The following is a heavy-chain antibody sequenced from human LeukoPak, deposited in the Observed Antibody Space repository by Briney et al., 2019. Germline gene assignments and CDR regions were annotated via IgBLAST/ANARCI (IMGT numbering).Heavy chain of an antibody. Sequence: PGGSLRLSCAASGFTFSSFAMSWVRQAPGKGLEWVSTISGSVGYTYYADSVKGRFTISRDNSKNTLYLQMNSLRAEDTAVYYCAKDFYGDYEAGAFDIWGQGTMVTVSS. CDR3: AKDFYGDYEAGAFDI. CDR1: GFTFSSFA. J-gene: IGHJ3*02. V-gene: IGHV3-23*01. D-gene: IGHD4-17*01. CDR2: ISGSVGYT.